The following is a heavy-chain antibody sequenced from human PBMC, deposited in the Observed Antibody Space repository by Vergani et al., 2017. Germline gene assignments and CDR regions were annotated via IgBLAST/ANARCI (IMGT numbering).Heavy chain of an antibody. V-gene: IGHV4-39*01. CDR2: IYNSGNG. CDR1: GDSIISRSYY. D-gene: IGHD3-16*01. CDR3: ASGKYYSDSTSHFRGRYFDV. Sequence: QVKLQESGPGLLKPSQTLSLTCTVSGDSIISRSYYWGWIRQPPGKGLEWIGSIYNSGNGDSSSSLKSRVTISADTSKNQFSLRLTSVTAADTAVYYCASGKYYSDSTSHFRGRYFDVWGRGTLVTVPS. J-gene: IGHJ2*01.